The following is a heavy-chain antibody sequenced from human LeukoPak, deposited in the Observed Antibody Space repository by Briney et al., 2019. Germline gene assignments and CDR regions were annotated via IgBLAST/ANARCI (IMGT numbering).Heavy chain of an antibody. D-gene: IGHD6-19*01. V-gene: IGHV3-66*01. CDR2: IYSGGST. Sequence: PGGSLRLSCAASGFTVSSNYMSWVRQAPGKGLEWVSVIYSGGSTYYADSVKGRFTISRDNSKNTLYLQMNSLRAEDTAVYYCARTQWLATYFDYWGQGTLVTVSS. J-gene: IGHJ4*02. CDR1: GFTVSSNY. CDR3: ARTQWLATYFDY.